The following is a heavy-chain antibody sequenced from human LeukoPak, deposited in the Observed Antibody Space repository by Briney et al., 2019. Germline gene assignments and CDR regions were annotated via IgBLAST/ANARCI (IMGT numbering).Heavy chain of an antibody. Sequence: GGSLRLSCAASGFTFSSYAMSWVRQAPGKGLEWVSDINGNGASAYYADSVKGRFTISRDNSKNTLYLQMNSLRAEDTAVYYCAKDLQVGADYPAAFDIWGQGTMVTVSS. CDR2: INGNGASA. V-gene: IGHV3-23*01. D-gene: IGHD1-26*01. CDR1: GFTFSSYA. CDR3: AKDLQVGADYPAAFDI. J-gene: IGHJ3*02.